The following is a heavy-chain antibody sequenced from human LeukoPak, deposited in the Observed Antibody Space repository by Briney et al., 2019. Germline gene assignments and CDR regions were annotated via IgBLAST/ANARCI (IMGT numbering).Heavy chain of an antibody. V-gene: IGHV3-21*01. Sequence: NPGGSLRLSCAASGFTFSSYSMNWVRQAPGKGLEWVSSISSSSSYIYYADSVKGRFTVSRDNAKNSLYLQMNSLRPEDTAVYYCVRSGGLQKFDCWGQETLVAVSS. J-gene: IGHJ4*02. CDR1: GFTFSSYS. D-gene: IGHD4-11*01. CDR2: ISSSSSYI. CDR3: VRSGGLQKFDC.